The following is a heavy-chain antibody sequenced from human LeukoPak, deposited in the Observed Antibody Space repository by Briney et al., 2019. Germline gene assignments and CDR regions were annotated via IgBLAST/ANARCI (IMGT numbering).Heavy chain of an antibody. CDR1: AGSISSGGYC. Sequence: PSQTLSLTCTVSAGSISSGGYCWGWLRHHPGKGLEGIAYIYYSGSTYYNPSLKSRVTISVDTSKNQFSLKLSSVTAADTAVYYCARGLYSGYAAAWFDPWGQGTLVTVSS. V-gene: IGHV4-31*03. D-gene: IGHD5-12*01. J-gene: IGHJ5*02. CDR2: IYYSGST. CDR3: ARGLYSGYAAAWFDP.